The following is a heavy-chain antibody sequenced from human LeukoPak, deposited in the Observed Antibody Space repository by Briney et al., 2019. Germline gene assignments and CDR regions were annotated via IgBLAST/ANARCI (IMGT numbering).Heavy chain of an antibody. Sequence: SVKVSCKASGGTFSSYAISWVRQAPGQGLEWMGRIIPILGIANYAQKFQGRVTITADKSTSTAYMELSSLRSEDTAVYYCARDKDIVVVPAAPFDPWGQGTLVTVSS. CDR1: GGTFSSYA. V-gene: IGHV1-69*04. J-gene: IGHJ5*02. D-gene: IGHD2-2*01. CDR3: ARDKDIVVVPAAPFDP. CDR2: IIPILGIA.